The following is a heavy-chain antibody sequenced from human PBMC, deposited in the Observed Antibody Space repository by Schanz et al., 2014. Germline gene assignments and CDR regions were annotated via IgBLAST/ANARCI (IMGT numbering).Heavy chain of an antibody. D-gene: IGHD1-1*01. CDR1: GFSFTGYA. V-gene: IGHV3-23*01. CDR3: VKDPDKYNWNDVEGMDV. CDR2: LSASGGHS. J-gene: IGHJ6*01. Sequence: SSAASGFSFTGYALPWVRHAPCKGLEWVSGLSASGGHSYYADSVKGRFTISRDNSKNTLYLQMKSLRVEDTAVYYCVKDPDKYNWNDVEGMDVWGPGTTVTVSS.